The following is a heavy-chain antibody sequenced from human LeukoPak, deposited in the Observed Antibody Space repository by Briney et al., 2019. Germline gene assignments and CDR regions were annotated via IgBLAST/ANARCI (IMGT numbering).Heavy chain of an antibody. Sequence: SETLSLTCTVSSGSISSDYWSWIRQPPGKGLEWIGYISYSGSANYNPSLKTRVTISIDKSKNQFSLKMTSVSAADTAVYYCARTLRGQNYYGYLDYWGQGTLVTVSS. D-gene: IGHD4-17*01. CDR2: ISYSGSA. CDR1: SGSISSDY. V-gene: IGHV4-59*01. J-gene: IGHJ4*02. CDR3: ARTLRGQNYYGYLDY.